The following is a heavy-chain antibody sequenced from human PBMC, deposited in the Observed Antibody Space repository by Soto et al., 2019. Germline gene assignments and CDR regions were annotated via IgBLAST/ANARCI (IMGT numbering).Heavy chain of an antibody. Sequence: SVKVSCKASGGPYSKYSISWVRQAPGQGLEWMGRIIPIFDITNYAQKFQGRVTITADKSTGTVYMDLSSLRSEDTAVYYCARSLLGDYYDSDGLDNWGQGTLVTVSS. CDR2: IIPIFDIT. CDR1: GGPYSKYS. D-gene: IGHD3-22*01. CDR3: ARSLLGDYYDSDGLDN. J-gene: IGHJ4*02. V-gene: IGHV1-69*02.